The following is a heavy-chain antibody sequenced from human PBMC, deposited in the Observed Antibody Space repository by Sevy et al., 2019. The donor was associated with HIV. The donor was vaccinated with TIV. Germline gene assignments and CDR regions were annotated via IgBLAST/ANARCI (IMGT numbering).Heavy chain of an antibody. D-gene: IGHD6-6*01. CDR1: GFRFSDYA. CDR3: AKDNRPATMSNSSYYYYYGMDV. Sequence: GGSLRLSCAASGFRFSDYAMHWVRQAPGKGLEWVSGISWNSVSLDYADSVKGRFTISRDNAKNSLYLQMYRLRSEDTALYYCAKDNRPATMSNSSYYYYYGMDVWGQGTTVTVSS. V-gene: IGHV3-9*01. CDR2: ISWNSVSL. J-gene: IGHJ6*02.